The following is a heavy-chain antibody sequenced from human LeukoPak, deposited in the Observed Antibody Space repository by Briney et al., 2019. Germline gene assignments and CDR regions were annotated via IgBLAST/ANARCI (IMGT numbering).Heavy chain of an antibody. J-gene: IGHJ6*02. CDR3: TRNPGMDV. Sequence: QSGGSLRLSCAASGFTFSTYWMNWVRQAPGKGLVWVSRINGDGSSSTYADSVKGRFTISRDNAKKTLYLQMNSLRTEDTAVYYCTRNPGMDVRGQGTTVTVSS. CDR2: INGDGSSS. V-gene: IGHV3-74*01. CDR1: GFTFSTYW.